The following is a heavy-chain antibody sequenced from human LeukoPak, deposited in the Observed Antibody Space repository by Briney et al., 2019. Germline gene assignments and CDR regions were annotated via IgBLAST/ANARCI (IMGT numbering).Heavy chain of an antibody. CDR3: ARGRVGCSSTSCYCFYDY. J-gene: IGHJ4*02. V-gene: IGHV4-61*02. CDR2: IYTSGST. CDR1: GGSISSGSYY. D-gene: IGHD2-2*01. Sequence: SQTLSLTCTVSGGSISSGSYYWSWIRQPAGKGLEWIGRIYTSGSTNYNPSLKSRVTISVDTSKNQFSLKLSSVTAADTAVYYCARGRVGCSSTSCYCFYDYWGQGTLVTVSS.